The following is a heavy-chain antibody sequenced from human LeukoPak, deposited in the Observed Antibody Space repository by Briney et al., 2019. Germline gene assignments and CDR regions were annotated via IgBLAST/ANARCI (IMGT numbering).Heavy chain of an antibody. CDR3: AGGMGSDY. V-gene: IGHV4-59*01. D-gene: IGHD5-24*01. Sequence: SETLSLTCTVSGGSISSYYWSWIRQPPGKGLEWIGYIYYSGSTNYNPSLKSRVTISVDTSKNQFSLKLSSVTAADTAVYYCAGGMGSDYWGQGTLVTVSS. CDR2: IYYSGST. J-gene: IGHJ4*02. CDR1: GGSISSYY.